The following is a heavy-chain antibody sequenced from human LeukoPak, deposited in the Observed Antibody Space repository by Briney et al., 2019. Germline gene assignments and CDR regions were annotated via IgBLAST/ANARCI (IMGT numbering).Heavy chain of an antibody. CDR2: IYYSGST. J-gene: IGHJ5*02. V-gene: IGHV4-59*01. CDR3: ARAATVYWFDP. CDR1: CGSFSGYY. Sequence: PSETLSLTCAVYCGSFSGYYWSWIRQPPGKGLEWIGYIYYSGSTNYNPSLKSRVTISVDTSKNQFSLKLSSVTAADTAVYYCARAATVYWFDPWGQGTLVTVSS. D-gene: IGHD4-17*01.